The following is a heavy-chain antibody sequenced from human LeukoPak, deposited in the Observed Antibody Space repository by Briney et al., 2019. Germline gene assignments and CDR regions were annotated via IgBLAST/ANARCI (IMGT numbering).Heavy chain of an antibody. J-gene: IGHJ4*02. V-gene: IGHV4-59*11. D-gene: IGHD6-19*01. CDR1: GGSMSNHY. Sequence: SETLSLTCTVSGGSMSNHYWSWIRQPPGKGLEWIGYIHYSGTTDYNSSLKSRVTISLDTSKNDFSLKLSSVTAADTAVYYCARGGWANDYWGQGTLDTVSA. CDR2: IHYSGTT. CDR3: ARGGWANDY.